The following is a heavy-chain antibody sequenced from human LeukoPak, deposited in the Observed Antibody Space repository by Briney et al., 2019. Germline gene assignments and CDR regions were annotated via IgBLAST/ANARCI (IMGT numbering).Heavy chain of an antibody. Sequence: SSVNVSCKASGDSFGRYAISWVRQAPGQGLEWMGRIIPLDDVTNYAHKFQGKVTITADRFTSTAYMELTSLISDDTAVYFCARDMSPPGVLVTSDYGMDVWGRGTTVTVSS. CDR3: ARDMSPPGVLVTSDYGMDV. D-gene: IGHD2-8*02. CDR1: GDSFGRYA. J-gene: IGHJ6*02. V-gene: IGHV1-69*04. CDR2: IIPLDDVT.